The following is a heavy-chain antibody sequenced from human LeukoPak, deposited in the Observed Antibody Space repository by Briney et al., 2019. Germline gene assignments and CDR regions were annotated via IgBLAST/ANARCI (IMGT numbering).Heavy chain of an antibody. CDR1: GGSINTKTHY. D-gene: IGHD5-18*01. CDR3: APRGDIEHSYGYGKWFDP. CDR2: INHSGST. J-gene: IGHJ5*02. Sequence: PSETLSLTCTVSGGSINTKTHYWACIRQTPGKGLEWIGEINHSGSTNYNASLKSRVTVSVDSSKNQFSLRLSSVTAADTAVYYCAPRGDIEHSYGYGKWFDPWGQGTRVTVSS. V-gene: IGHV4-39*07.